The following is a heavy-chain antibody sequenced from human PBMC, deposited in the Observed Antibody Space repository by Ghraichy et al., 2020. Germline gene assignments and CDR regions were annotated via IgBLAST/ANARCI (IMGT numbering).Heavy chain of an antibody. CDR1: GFTFSSYA. CDR3: AKGSGYYYGYYYGMDV. D-gene: IGHD3-22*01. V-gene: IGHV3-23*01. Sequence: GGSLRLSCAASGFTFSSYAMSWVRQAPGKGLEWVSAISGSGGSTYYADSVKGRFTISRDNSKNTLYLQMNSQRAEDTAVYYCAKGSGYYYGYYYGMDVWGQGTTVTVSS. CDR2: ISGSGGST. J-gene: IGHJ6*02.